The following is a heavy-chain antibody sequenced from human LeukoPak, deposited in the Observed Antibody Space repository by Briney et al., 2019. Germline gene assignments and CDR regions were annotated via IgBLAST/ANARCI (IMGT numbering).Heavy chain of an antibody. CDR3: ATESCSSTSRDFDY. D-gene: IGHD2-2*01. CDR2: IYYSGST. CDR1: GGSISSYY. V-gene: IGHV4-59*01. J-gene: IGHJ4*02. Sequence: SETLSLTCIVSGGSISSYYWSWIRQPPGKGLEWIGYIYYSGSTNYNPSLKSRVTISLDTSKNQFSLKLNSVTAADTAVYYCATESCSSTSRDFDYWGQGTLVTVSS.